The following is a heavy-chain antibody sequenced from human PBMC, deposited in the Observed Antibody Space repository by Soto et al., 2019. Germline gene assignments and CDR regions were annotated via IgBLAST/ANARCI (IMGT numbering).Heavy chain of an antibody. CDR1: GCTFSSYA. V-gene: IGHV3-23*01. J-gene: IGHJ4*02. Sequence: GRLRRTGSASGCTFSSYAMSWVRQAPGKGLEWVSAISGSGGSTYYADSVKGRFTISRDNSKNTLYLQMNSLRAEDTAVYYCAKGPVWQHLVPFDYWGQGTLVTVYS. CDR2: ISGSGGST. D-gene: IGHD6-13*01. CDR3: AKGPVWQHLVPFDY.